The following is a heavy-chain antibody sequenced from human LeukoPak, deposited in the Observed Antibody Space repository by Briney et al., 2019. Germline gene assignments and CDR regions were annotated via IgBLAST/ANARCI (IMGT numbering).Heavy chain of an antibody. V-gene: IGHV1-46*01. D-gene: IGHD2-21*01. CDR2: INPSGGST. CDR3: ARVAVEGLMGAYIEY. CDR1: GYTFTSYY. Sequence: EASVKVSCKASGYTFTSYYMHWVRQAPGQGLEWMGIINPSGGSTSYAQKFQGRVTMTRDMSTSTAYMELSSLRSEDTAVYYCARVAVEGLMGAYIEYWGQGTLVTVSS. J-gene: IGHJ4*02.